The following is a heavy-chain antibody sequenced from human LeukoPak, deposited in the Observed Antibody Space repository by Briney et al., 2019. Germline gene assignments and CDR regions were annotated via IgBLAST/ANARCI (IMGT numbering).Heavy chain of an antibody. D-gene: IGHD5-24*01. J-gene: IGHJ4*02. V-gene: IGHV3-48*02. CDR2: ISSSSSTI. Sequence: GGSLRLSCTASGFIFSTYSMNWVRQAPGKGLEWVSYISSSSSTIYYADSVKGRFTISRDNAKNSLYLQMNSLRDEDTAVYYCARASFQRWLQLGGDWGQGTLVTVCS. CDR3: ARASFQRWLQLGGD. CDR1: GFIFSTYS.